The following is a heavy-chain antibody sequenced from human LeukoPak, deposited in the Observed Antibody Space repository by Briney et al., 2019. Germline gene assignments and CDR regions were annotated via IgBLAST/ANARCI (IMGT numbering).Heavy chain of an antibody. CDR2: INHSGST. D-gene: IGHD2-2*01. J-gene: IGHJ4*02. V-gene: IGHV4-39*07. CDR1: GGSISSSSYY. Sequence: PSETLSLTCTVSGGSISSSSYYWSWIRQPPGKGLEWIGEINHSGSTNYNPSLKSRGTISVDTSKNQFSLKLSSVTAADTAVYYCARGGGGGYCSSSSCGAFDYWGQGTLVTVSS. CDR3: ARGGGGGYCSSSSCGAFDY.